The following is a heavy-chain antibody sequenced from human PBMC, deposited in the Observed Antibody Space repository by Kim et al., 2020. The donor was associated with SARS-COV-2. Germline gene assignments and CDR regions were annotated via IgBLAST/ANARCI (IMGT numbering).Heavy chain of an antibody. CDR2: IYYSGST. CDR1: GGSVSSGSYY. V-gene: IGHV4-61*01. D-gene: IGHD6-19*01. Sequence: SETLSLTCTVSGGSVSSGSYYWSWIRQPPGKGLEWSGYIYYSGSTNYNPSLKSRVTISVDTSKNQFSLKLSSVTAADTAVYYCARDRVVAGLDYWGQGTLVTVSS. J-gene: IGHJ4*02. CDR3: ARDRVVAGLDY.